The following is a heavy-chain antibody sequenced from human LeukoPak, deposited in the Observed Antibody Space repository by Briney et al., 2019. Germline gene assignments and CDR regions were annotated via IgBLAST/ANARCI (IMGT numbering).Heavy chain of an antibody. CDR3: ARELLLRYFDWLPLDY. J-gene: IGHJ4*02. CDR1: GYTFTSYG. V-gene: IGHV1-18*01. CDR2: ISAYNGNI. Sequence: ASVKVSCKASGYTFTSYGISWVRQAPGQGLEWMGWISAYNGNINYAQKLQGRVTMTTDTSTSTAYMELRSLRSDDTAVYYCARELLLRYFDWLPLDYWGQGTLVTVSS. D-gene: IGHD3-9*01.